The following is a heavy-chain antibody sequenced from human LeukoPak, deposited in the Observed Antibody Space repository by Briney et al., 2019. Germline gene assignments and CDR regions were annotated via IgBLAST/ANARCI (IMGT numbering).Heavy chain of an antibody. CDR2: INPSGGST. CDR3: ARDHSDTNSDPYYFDY. J-gene: IGHJ4*02. D-gene: IGHD3-22*01. V-gene: IGHV1-46*01. CDR1: GYTFTSYY. Sequence: GAPVKVSCKASGYTFTSYYMHWVRQAPVQGLEWMGIINPSGGSTSYAQKFQGRVTMTRDMSTSTVYMELSSLRSEDTAVYYCARDHSDTNSDPYYFDYWGRGTLVTVSS.